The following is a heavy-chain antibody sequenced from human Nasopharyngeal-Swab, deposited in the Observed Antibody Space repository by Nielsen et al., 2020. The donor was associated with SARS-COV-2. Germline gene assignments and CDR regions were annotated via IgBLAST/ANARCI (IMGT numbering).Heavy chain of an antibody. CDR1: GFRFTSYW. CDR3: ARGPSGWLQLELDY. Sequence: GESLKISCKVSGFRFTSYWIGWVRQMPGKGLEWMGMMNPGDPNPRYSPSFEGQVTMSADKSISTAYLQWSSLKASDTAIYYCARGPSGWLQLELDYWGQGTLVTVSS. CDR2: MNPGDPNP. J-gene: IGHJ4*02. V-gene: IGHV5-51*01. D-gene: IGHD5-24*01.